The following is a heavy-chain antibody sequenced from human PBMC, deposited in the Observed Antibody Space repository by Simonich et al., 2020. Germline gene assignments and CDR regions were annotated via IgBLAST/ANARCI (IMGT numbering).Heavy chain of an antibody. D-gene: IGHD4-17*01. CDR1: GFTFSSYE. J-gene: IGHJ4*02. Sequence: EVQLVESGGGLVQPGGSLRLSCAASGFTFSSYEMNWVRQAPGKGLEWVSYISSRGITLYNAAAVKGRFTISRDNAKNSLYLQMNSLRAEDTAVYYCARHYYGDYYFDYWGQGTLVTVSS. CDR3: ARHYYGDYYFDY. CDR2: ISSRGITL. V-gene: IGHV3-48*03.